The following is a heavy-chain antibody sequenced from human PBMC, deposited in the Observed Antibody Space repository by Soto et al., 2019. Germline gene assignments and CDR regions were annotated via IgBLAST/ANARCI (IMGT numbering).Heavy chain of an antibody. CDR1: GFTFSSYA. Sequence: PGGSLRLSCSASGFTFSSYAMHWVRQAPGKGLEYVSAISSSGGSTYYADSVKGRFTISRDNSKNTLYLQMSSPRAEDTAVYYCVRGGYSCDGHFDYWGQGTLVTVYS. V-gene: IGHV3-64D*06. CDR3: VRGGYSCDGHFDY. J-gene: IGHJ4*02. CDR2: ISSSGGST. D-gene: IGHD5-18*01.